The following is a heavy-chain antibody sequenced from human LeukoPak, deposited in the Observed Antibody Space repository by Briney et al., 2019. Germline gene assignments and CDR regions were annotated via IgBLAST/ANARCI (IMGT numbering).Heavy chain of an antibody. CDR3: ARGLSGYTSALDY. CDR2: INRDGSST. D-gene: IGHD6-25*01. J-gene: IGHJ4*02. V-gene: IGHV3-74*01. Sequence: GGSLRLSCAASGFTFSSYWMHWVRQTPGKGLVWVSRINRDGSSTNYADSVKGRFTISRDNAKNTLYLQMNSLRAEDTALYFCARGLSGYTSALDYWGQESLVTVSS. CDR1: GFTFSSYW.